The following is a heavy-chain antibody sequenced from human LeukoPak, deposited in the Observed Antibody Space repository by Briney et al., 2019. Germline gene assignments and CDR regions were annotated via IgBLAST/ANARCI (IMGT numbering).Heavy chain of an antibody. Sequence: GGSLRLSCAASGFTFSSYWMSWFRQAPGKGLEWVANIKQDGSEKYYVDSVKGRFTISRDNAKNSLYLQMNSLRAEDTAVYYCAKASAMIVVVSKHFDYWGQGTLVTVSS. V-gene: IGHV3-7*03. J-gene: IGHJ4*02. CDR1: GFTFSSYW. CDR3: AKASAMIVVVSKHFDY. CDR2: IKQDGSEK. D-gene: IGHD3-22*01.